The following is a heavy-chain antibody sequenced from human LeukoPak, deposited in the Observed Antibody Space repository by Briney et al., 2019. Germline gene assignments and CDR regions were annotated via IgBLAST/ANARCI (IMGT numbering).Heavy chain of an antibody. Sequence: SVKVSCKASGGTFSSYAISWVRRAPGQGLEWMGGIIPIFGTANYAQKFQGRVTITADESTSTAYMELSSLRSEDTAVYYCAREGETVTTHWFDPWGQGTLVTVCS. V-gene: IGHV1-69*13. CDR3: AREGETVTTHWFDP. J-gene: IGHJ5*02. CDR2: IIPIFGTA. D-gene: IGHD4-17*01. CDR1: GGTFSSYA.